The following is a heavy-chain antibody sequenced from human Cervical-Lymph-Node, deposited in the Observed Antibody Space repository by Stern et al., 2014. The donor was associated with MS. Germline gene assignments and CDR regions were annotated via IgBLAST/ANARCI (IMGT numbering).Heavy chain of an antibody. CDR1: GYTFTNYY. Sequence: QLVQSGAEVKKPGASVNISCKASGYTFTNYYLHWVRQAPGQGLEWMGMLNPSGGVTIYAQEFQGRVTMTGDTSTATVQLRSRRSENTAVYYCAKQKERDYFFDYWGQGTLVTVSS. V-gene: IGHV1-46*03. CDR3: AKQKERDYFFDY. CDR2: LNPSGGVT. D-gene: IGHD5-24*01. J-gene: IGHJ4*02.